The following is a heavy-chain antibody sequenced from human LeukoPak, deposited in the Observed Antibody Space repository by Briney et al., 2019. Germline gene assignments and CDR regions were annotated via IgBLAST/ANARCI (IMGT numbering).Heavy chain of an antibody. CDR1: GGSISDYY. CDR3: ARFLRGATNALEI. CDR2: MSYNDGA. Sequence: SETLSLTCTISGGSISDYYWSWIRQPPGKGLERVAYMSYNDGATYNPSLKSRVTMSLDTSRNQFSLKLISVTAADTAVYYCARFLRGATNALEIWGQGTMVTVSS. V-gene: IGHV4-59*13. D-gene: IGHD1-26*01. J-gene: IGHJ3*02.